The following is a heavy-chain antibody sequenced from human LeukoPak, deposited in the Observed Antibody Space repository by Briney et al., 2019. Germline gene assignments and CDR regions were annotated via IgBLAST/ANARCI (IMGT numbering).Heavy chain of an antibody. CDR3: ARDQRSRSTKRDYYYMDV. J-gene: IGHJ6*03. CDR1: GFTFSSYW. D-gene: IGHD2/OR15-2a*01. Sequence: PGGSLRLSCAASGFTFSSYWMSWVRQAPGKGLEWVANIKQDGSEKYYVDSVKGRFTISRDNAKNSLYLQMNSLRAEDTAVYYCARDQRSRSTKRDYYYMDVWGKGTTVTVSS. CDR2: IKQDGSEK. V-gene: IGHV3-7*01.